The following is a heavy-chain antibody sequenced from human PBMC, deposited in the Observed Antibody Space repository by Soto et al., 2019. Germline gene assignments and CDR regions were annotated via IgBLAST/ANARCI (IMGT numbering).Heavy chain of an antibody. Sequence: PSETLSLTCAVYGGSFSGYYWSWIRQPPGKGLEWIGEINHSGSTNYNPSLKSRVTISVDTSKNQFSLKLSSVTAADTAVYYCARGGRFNDYIWGSFFYYYMDVWGKGTTVTVSS. CDR2: INHSGST. V-gene: IGHV4-34*01. CDR3: ARGGRFNDYIWGSFFYYYMDV. J-gene: IGHJ6*03. CDR1: GGSFSGYY. D-gene: IGHD3-16*01.